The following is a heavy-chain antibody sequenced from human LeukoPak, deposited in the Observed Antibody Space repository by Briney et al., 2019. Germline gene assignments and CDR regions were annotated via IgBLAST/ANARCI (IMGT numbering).Heavy chain of an antibody. D-gene: IGHD6-19*01. V-gene: IGHV1-46*01. J-gene: IGHJ3*02. CDR1: GYTFTSYY. CDR2: INPSGGST. CDR3: ARGGQWLAGIEGDAFDI. Sequence: ASVKVSCKASGYTFTSYYMHWVRQAPGQGLEWMGIINPSGGSTSYAQKFQGRVTMTRDTSTSTVYMELSSLRSEDTAVYYCARGGQWLAGIEGDAFDIWGQGTMVTVSS.